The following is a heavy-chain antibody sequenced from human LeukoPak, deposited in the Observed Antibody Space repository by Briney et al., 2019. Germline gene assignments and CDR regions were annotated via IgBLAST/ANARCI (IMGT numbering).Heavy chain of an antibody. CDR1: GFTFSSYA. CDR3: ARGSLYDILTGYQYYFDY. Sequence: GGSLSLSCAASGFTFSSYAMSWFRQAPGKGLEWVSAISGSGGSTYNADSVKGRFTISRDNSKNTLYLQMNSLRAEDTAVYYCARGSLYDILTGYQYYFDYWGQGTLVTVSS. V-gene: IGHV3-23*01. J-gene: IGHJ4*02. D-gene: IGHD3-9*01. CDR2: ISGSGGST.